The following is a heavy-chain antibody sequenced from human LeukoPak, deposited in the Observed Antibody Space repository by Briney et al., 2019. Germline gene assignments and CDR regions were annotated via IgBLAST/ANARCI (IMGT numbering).Heavy chain of an antibody. Sequence: QSGGSLRLSCAASGFTVSSNYMSWVRQAPGKGLEWVSVIYSGGSTYYADSVKGRFTISRDNSKNTLYLQMNSLRAEDTAVYYCATHRGGIAVAAPPYWGQGTLVTVSS. D-gene: IGHD6-19*01. J-gene: IGHJ4*02. CDR3: ATHRGGIAVAAPPY. CDR1: GFTVSSNY. CDR2: IYSGGST. V-gene: IGHV3-53*01.